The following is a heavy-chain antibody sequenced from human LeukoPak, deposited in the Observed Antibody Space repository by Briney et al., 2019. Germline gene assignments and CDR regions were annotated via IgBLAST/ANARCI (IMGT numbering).Heavy chain of an antibody. CDR1: GGSFSGYY. Sequence: PSETLSLTCAVYGGSFSGYYWSWIRQPPGKGLEWIGEINHSGSTNYNPSLKSRVTISVDTSKNQFSLKLSSVTAADTAVYYCARGKVRYYFDYWGQGTLVTVSS. CDR2: INHSGST. V-gene: IGHV4-34*09. CDR3: ARGKVRYYFDY. J-gene: IGHJ4*02.